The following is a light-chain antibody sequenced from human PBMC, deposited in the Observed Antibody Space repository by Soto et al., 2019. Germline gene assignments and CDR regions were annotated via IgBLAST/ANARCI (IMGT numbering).Light chain of an antibody. CDR2: VEGSGSY. V-gene: IGLV4-60*02. CDR1: SGHSSYI. J-gene: IGLJ2*01. Sequence: QPVLTQSSSASASLGSSVKLTCTLSSGHSSYIIAWHQQQPGKAPRYLMKVEGSGSYNKGSGVPDRFSGSSSGADRYLTISILQFEDEADYDCETWDINTHVVFGGGTKLTVL. CDR3: ETWDINTHVV.